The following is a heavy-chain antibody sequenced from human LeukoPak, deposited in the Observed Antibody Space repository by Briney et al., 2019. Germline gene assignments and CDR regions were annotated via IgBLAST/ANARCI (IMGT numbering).Heavy chain of an antibody. CDR1: GFTFSNFA. D-gene: IGHD3-10*01. V-gene: IGHV3-23*01. Sequence: GGSLRLSCSASGFTFSNFAMSWVRQAPGKGLEWVSAVSSDGINTYYTDSLKGRFTISRDNAKNSLYLQMDSLKTEDTAVYYCTGNYYGSGSYADFDYWGQGTLVTVSS. J-gene: IGHJ4*02. CDR2: VSSDGINT. CDR3: TGNYYGSGSYADFDY.